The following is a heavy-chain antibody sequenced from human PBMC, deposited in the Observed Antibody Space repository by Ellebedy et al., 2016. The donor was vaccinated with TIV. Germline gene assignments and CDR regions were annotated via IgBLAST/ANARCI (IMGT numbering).Heavy chain of an antibody. D-gene: IGHD3-16*01. J-gene: IGHJ5*02. V-gene: IGHV3-23*01. CDR3: AKGGGAVTPFDP. CDR1: GFTFSRYA. Sequence: GGSLRLXXEASGFTFSRYAMSWVRQAPGKGLEWDASIRYIGADTWYADSVRGRFTISRDNSKNTLYLQMNRLRVEDTDVYYCAKGGGAVTPFDPWGQGTLVTVSS. CDR2: IRYIGADT.